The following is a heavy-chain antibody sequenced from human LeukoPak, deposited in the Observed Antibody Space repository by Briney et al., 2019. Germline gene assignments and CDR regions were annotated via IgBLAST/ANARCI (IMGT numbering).Heavy chain of an antibody. D-gene: IGHD3-10*01. Sequence: SETLSLTCAVYGGSFSGYYWSWIRQPPGEGLEWIGYIYYSGSTNYNPSLKSRVTISVDTSKNQFSLKLSSVTAADTAVYYCARDRLLWFGELSYGMDVWGKGTTVTVSS. J-gene: IGHJ6*04. CDR2: IYYSGST. CDR1: GGSFSGYY. V-gene: IGHV4-59*01. CDR3: ARDRLLWFGELSYGMDV.